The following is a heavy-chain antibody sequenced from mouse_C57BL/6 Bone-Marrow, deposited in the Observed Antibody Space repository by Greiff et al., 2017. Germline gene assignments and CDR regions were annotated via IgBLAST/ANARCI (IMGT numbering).Heavy chain of an antibody. Sequence: QVQLQQPGAELVRPGTSVKLSCKASGYTFPSYWMHWVKQRPGQGLEWIGVIDPSDSYTNYNHKFKGKATLTVDTSSSTAYMQLSSLTSEDSAVYYCARPYYYGSRDWFAYWGQGTLVTVSA. D-gene: IGHD1-1*01. CDR3: ARPYYYGSRDWFAY. J-gene: IGHJ3*01. CDR2: IDPSDSYT. V-gene: IGHV1-59*01. CDR1: GYTFPSYW.